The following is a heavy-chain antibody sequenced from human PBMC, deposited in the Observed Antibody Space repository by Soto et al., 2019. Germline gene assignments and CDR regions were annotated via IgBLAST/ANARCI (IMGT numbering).Heavy chain of an antibody. D-gene: IGHD1-26*01. Sequence: GGSLRLSCAASGFTFSSYSVNWVRQAPGKGLEWVSSISSSSSYIYYADSVKGRFTISRDNAKNSLYLQMNSLRAEDTAVYYCATTPPSGSYVSRLPFDYWGQGTLVTVSS. CDR1: GFTFSSYS. CDR3: ATTPPSGSYVSRLPFDY. J-gene: IGHJ4*02. V-gene: IGHV3-21*01. CDR2: ISSSSSYI.